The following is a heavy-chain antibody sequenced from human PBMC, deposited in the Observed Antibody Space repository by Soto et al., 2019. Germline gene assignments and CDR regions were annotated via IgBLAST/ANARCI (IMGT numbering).Heavy chain of an antibody. CDR3: ARGSLIRTMIVVATGYDFER. CDR2: MNPNSGNT. Sequence: ASVNRSCPASGYTFTSYDINWVRQATGQGLEWMGWMNPNSGNTGYAQKFQGRVTMTRNTSISTAYMELSSLRSEDTAVYYCARGSLIRTMIVVATGYDFERWGKGKMV. V-gene: IGHV1-8*01. CDR1: GYTFTSYD. J-gene: IGHJ3*02. D-gene: IGHD3-22*01.